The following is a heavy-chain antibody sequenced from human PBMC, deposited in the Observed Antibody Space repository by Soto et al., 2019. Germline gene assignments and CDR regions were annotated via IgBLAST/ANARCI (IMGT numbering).Heavy chain of an antibody. D-gene: IGHD3-22*01. CDR1: GGTFSSYA. CDR3: ARETRDSSGKYYFDY. CDR2: IIPIFGTA. J-gene: IGHJ4*02. Sequence: GASVKVSCKASGGTFSSYAISWVRQAPGQGLECMGGIIPIFGTANYAQKFQGRVTITADESTSTAYMELSSLRSEDTAVYYCARETRDSSGKYYFDYWGQGTLVTVSS. V-gene: IGHV1-69*13.